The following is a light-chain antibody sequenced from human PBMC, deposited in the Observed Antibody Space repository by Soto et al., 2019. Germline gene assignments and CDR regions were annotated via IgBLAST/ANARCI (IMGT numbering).Light chain of an antibody. V-gene: IGLV1-40*01. CDR3: PSYDSSLSGTYV. Sequence: QSVLTQPPSVSGAPGQRVTISCTGSSSNIGAGYDVHWYQRLPGTAPKVLIYGNNNRPSGVPDRFSGSKSGTSASLAITGLQAEDEADYYCPSYDSSLSGTYVFGPGTKLTVL. CDR1: SSNIGAGYD. J-gene: IGLJ1*01. CDR2: GNN.